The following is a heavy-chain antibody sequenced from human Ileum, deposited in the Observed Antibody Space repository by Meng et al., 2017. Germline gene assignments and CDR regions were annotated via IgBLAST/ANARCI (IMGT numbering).Heavy chain of an antibody. Sequence: GEFLKISCAASGFTFSSYEMNWVRQAPGKGLEWVSYISSSGSTIYYADSVKGRFTISRDNAKNSLYLQMNSPRAEDTVVYYCARGVSSSSWYGFYYYYYGMDVWGQGTTVTVAS. CDR3: ARGVSSSSWYGFYYYYYGMDV. CDR2: ISSSGSTI. CDR1: GFTFSSYE. J-gene: IGHJ6*02. D-gene: IGHD6-13*01. V-gene: IGHV3-48*03.